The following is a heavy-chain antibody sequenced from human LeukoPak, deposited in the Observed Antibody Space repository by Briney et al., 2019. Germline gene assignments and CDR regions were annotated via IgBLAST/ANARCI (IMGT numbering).Heavy chain of an antibody. J-gene: IGHJ5*02. CDR1: GYTFTGYY. CDR3: ARERGKNIVVVPAAPYFDP. D-gene: IGHD2-2*01. Sequence: ASVKVSCKASGYTFTGYYMHWVRQAPGQGLEWMGWINPNSGGTNYAQKFQGRVTMTRDTSISTAYMELSRLRSDGTAVYYCARERGKNIVVVPAAPYFDPWGQGTLVTVSS. CDR2: INPNSGGT. V-gene: IGHV1-2*02.